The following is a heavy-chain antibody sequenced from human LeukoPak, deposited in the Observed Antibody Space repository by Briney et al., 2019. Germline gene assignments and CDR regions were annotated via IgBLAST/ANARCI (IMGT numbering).Heavy chain of an antibody. Sequence: GGSLRLSCAASGFTFSSYSMNWFRKAPGKGLEWVSSISSSIIYIYYADSVKGRFTISRENAKNSLYLQMNSLRAEDTAVYYCARQAHSSWYWFDPWAREPWSPSPQ. D-gene: IGHD6-13*01. CDR1: GFTFSSYS. J-gene: IGHJ5*02. V-gene: IGHV3-21*01. CDR2: ISSSIIYI. CDR3: ARQAHSSWYWFDP.